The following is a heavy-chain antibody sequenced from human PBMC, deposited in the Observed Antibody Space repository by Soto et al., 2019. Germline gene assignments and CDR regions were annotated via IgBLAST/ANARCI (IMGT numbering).Heavy chain of an antibody. CDR1: GFTFSSYA. V-gene: IGHV3-30-3*01. CDR3: AREMVLLFGEFLFDY. J-gene: IGHJ4*02. D-gene: IGHD3-10*01. Sequence: QVQLVESGGGVVQPGRSLRLSCAASGFTFSSYAMHWVRQAPGKGLEWVAVISYDGSNKYYADSVKGRFTISRDNSKNTLYLQMNSLRAEDTAVYYCAREMVLLFGEFLFDYWGQGTLVTVSS. CDR2: ISYDGSNK.